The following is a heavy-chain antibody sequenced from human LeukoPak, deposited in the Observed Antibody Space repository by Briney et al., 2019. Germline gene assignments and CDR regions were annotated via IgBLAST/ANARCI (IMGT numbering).Heavy chain of an antibody. CDR3: ARGPIREDYYGIDV. V-gene: IGHV1-69*04. CDR1: GGTFSSYA. D-gene: IGHD1-20*01. CDR2: IIPILGIA. Sequence: GASVKVSCKASGGTFSSYAISWVRQAPGQGLEWMGRIIPILGIANYAQKFQGRVTITADKSTSTAYMELSSLRSEDTAVYYCARGPIREDYYGIDVWGQGTTVTVSS. J-gene: IGHJ6*02.